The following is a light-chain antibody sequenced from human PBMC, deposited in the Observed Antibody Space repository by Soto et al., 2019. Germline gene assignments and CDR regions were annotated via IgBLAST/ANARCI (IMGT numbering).Light chain of an antibody. J-gene: IGKJ1*01. CDR2: GAS. CDR3: HHYGNSPKT. CDR1: QSFSSNY. V-gene: IGKV3-20*01. Sequence: EIVLTQSPGTLSLSPGESATLSCRASQSFSSNYLAWYQQKHGQAPRLLIHGASTRATGTPDRFSGSGSGTDFNLTISRLEPEDFAVYYCHHYGNSPKTFGQGTKVEIK.